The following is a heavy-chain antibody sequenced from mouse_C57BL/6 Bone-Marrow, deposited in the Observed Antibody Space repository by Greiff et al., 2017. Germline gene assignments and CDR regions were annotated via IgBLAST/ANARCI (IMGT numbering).Heavy chain of an antibody. J-gene: IGHJ4*01. CDR3: AHYYGSSYDAMDY. Sequence: EVQGVESGGGLVKPGGSLKLSCAASGFTFSSYAMSWVRQTPEKRLEWVATISDGGSYTYYPDNVKGRFTISRDNAKNNLYLQMSHLKSEDTAMXYCAHYYGSSYDAMDYWGQGTSVTVSS. D-gene: IGHD1-1*01. CDR1: GFTFSSYA. CDR2: ISDGGSYT. V-gene: IGHV5-4*01.